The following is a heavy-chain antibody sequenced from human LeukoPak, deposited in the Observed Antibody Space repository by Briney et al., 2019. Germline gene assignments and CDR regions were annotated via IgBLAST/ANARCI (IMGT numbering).Heavy chain of an antibody. CDR3: ARDQYDTWSRRGNFDS. D-gene: IGHD3-3*01. CDR2: IHQDGSET. CDR1: GFTFSRYW. Sequence: GGSLRLSCAASGFTFSRYWMSWVRQAPGKGLEWVANIHQDGSETYYVDSVKGRFTISRDNTKNSLYLQMNSLRVEDTAVFYCARDQYDTWSRRGNFDSWGQGTLVTVSS. V-gene: IGHV3-7*03. J-gene: IGHJ4*02.